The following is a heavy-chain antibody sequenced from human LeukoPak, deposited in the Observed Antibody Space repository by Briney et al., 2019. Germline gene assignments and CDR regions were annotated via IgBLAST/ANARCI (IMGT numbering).Heavy chain of an antibody. D-gene: IGHD3-3*01. J-gene: IGHJ6*03. V-gene: IGHV4-59*02. CDR3: ARDGAYYDFWSGYYYYYYYMDV. CDR2: IHYSGNT. Sequence: PSETLSLTCTVSGASVTTYYWSWIRQPPGKGLESIAYIHYSGNTNYNPSLKSRVTISVDTSKNQFSLKLSSVTAADTAVYYCARDGAYYDFWSGYYYYYYYMDVWGKGTTVTVSS. CDR1: GASVTTYY.